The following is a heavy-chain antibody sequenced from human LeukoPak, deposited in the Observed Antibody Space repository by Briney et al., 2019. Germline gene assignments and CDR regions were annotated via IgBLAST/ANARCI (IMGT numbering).Heavy chain of an antibody. J-gene: IGHJ3*02. V-gene: IGHV4-59*01. D-gene: IGHD1-26*01. CDR3: ARGGSIVGATPHDTFDI. CDR2: LYYSGST. CDR1: GGAISFYY. Sequence: SETLSLTCTVSGGAISFYYWSWIRPPPGKGLDWSAYLYYSGSTNYNPSLKSRVTISVDTSKNQFSLKLSSVTAADTAVYYCARGGSIVGATPHDTFDIWGQGTMVTVSS.